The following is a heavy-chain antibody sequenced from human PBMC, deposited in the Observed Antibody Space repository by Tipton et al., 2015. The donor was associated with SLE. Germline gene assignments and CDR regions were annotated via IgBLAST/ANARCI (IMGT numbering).Heavy chain of an antibody. J-gene: IGHJ4*02. Sequence: TLSLTCTVSGGSISSGGLFWSWIRQHPGEGLEWIGYIFFTGTAYYNPSLKSRLSMSVDTSKNQFSLNLSSVTAADTAVYYCARHPNWNYVDYWGQGTLVTVSS. CDR3: ARHPNWNYVDY. V-gene: IGHV4-31*03. CDR1: GGSISSGGLF. CDR2: IFFTGTA. D-gene: IGHD1-7*01.